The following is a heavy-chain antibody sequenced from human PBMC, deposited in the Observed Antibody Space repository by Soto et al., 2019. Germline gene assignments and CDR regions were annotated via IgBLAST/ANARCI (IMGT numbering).Heavy chain of an antibody. D-gene: IGHD2-2*01. J-gene: IGHJ4*02. Sequence: SGTLSLTSSVSGGNISTYYWILIRQPAGKGLEWIGRIYASGSTNYNPSLKSRVTMSVATSKNQFSLKLSSVTAADTAVYYCARGGMVIMPTATAFDYWGQGTLVTVSS. CDR1: GGNISTYY. CDR3: ARGGMVIMPTATAFDY. CDR2: IYASGST. V-gene: IGHV4-4*07.